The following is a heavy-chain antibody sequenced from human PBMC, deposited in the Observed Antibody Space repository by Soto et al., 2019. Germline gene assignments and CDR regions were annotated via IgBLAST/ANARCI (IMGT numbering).Heavy chain of an antibody. V-gene: IGHV3-30*18. CDR2: ISYDGSNK. CDR3: AKDRYTTVTTSSSWVDY. CDR1: GFTFSSYG. Sequence: PGGSLRLSCAASGFTFSSYGMHWVRQAPGKGLEWVAVISYDGSNKYYADSVKGRFTISRDNSKNTLYLQMNSLRAEDTAVYYCAKDRYTTVTTSSSWVDYCGQGTLVTVSS. D-gene: IGHD4-17*01. J-gene: IGHJ4*02.